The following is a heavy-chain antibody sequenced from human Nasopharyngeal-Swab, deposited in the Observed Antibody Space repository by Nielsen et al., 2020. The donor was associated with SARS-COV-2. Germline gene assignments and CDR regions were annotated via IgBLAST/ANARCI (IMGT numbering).Heavy chain of an antibody. Sequence: SVKVSCKASGGTFSSYAISWVRQAPGHGLEWMGRIIPIFGIANYAQKLQGRVTITADKSTSTAYMELSSLRSEDTAVYYCASQGGGDYYDSRRYYNYVMDVWGQGTTVTVSS. CDR3: ASQGGGDYYDSRRYYNYVMDV. CDR1: GGTFSSYA. J-gene: IGHJ6*02. CDR2: IIPIFGIA. D-gene: IGHD3-22*01. V-gene: IGHV1-69*04.